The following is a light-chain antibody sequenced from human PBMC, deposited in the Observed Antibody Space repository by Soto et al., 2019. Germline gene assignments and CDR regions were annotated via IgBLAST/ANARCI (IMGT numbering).Light chain of an antibody. CDR1: QDISIY. J-gene: IGKJ5*01. CDR3: QQYDNLPIT. V-gene: IGKV1-33*01. Sequence: DIQMTQSPSSLSASVGDRVTITCQASQDISIYLNWYQQKPGKAPKLLIYEASNLETGVPSRFSGSGSGTDFTFTISSLQPEDIATYYCQQYDNLPITFGQGTRLEMK. CDR2: EAS.